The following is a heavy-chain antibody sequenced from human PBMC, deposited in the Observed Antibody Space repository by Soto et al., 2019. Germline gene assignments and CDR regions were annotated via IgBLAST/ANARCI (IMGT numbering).Heavy chain of an antibody. Sequence: QLQLQESGSGLVKPSPTLSLTCAVSGCSISSCGYSWSCIRQPPGKGLEWIGSIYQSGPTYYNPALKRRVPLSGDRSQSQFSLKLSSVTAAGTAVYYCARASTTVTTIDYWGQGTLVTVSS. CDR3: ARASTTVTTIDY. D-gene: IGHD4-17*01. CDR1: GCSISSCGYS. V-gene: IGHV4-30-2*01. J-gene: IGHJ4*02. CDR2: IYQSGPT.